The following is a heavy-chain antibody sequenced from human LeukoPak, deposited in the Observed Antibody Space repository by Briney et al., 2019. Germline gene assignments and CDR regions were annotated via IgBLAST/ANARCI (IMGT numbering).Heavy chain of an antibody. Sequence: PSETLSLTCTVSGGSISSYYWSWIRQPAGKGLEWIGRICTSGSTNYNPSLKSRVTMSVDTSKNQFSLKLSSVTAADTAVYYCARSGDTLIVVDAEYFQHWGQGTLVTVSS. D-gene: IGHD3-22*01. CDR2: ICTSGST. V-gene: IGHV4-4*07. J-gene: IGHJ1*01. CDR3: ARSGDTLIVVDAEYFQH. CDR1: GGSISSYY.